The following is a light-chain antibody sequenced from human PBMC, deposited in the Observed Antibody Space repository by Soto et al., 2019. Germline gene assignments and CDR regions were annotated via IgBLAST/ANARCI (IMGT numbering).Light chain of an antibody. CDR2: GAS. CDR3: QQYNDYSWT. J-gene: IGKJ1*01. V-gene: IGKV3-15*01. Sequence: EIVMTQTQDTLSVSPGERATLSCRASQSVSSNLAWYQQKPGQAPRLLIYGASTRATGIPARFSGSGSGTEFTLTISSLQSEDFAVYYCQQYNDYSWTFGQGTKVDIK. CDR1: QSVSSN.